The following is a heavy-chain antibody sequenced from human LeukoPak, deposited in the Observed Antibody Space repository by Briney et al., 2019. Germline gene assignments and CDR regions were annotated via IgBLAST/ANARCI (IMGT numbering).Heavy chain of an antibody. CDR3: ARALPPDGMDV. CDR1: GFTFSSYD. V-gene: IGHV3-13*01. CDR2: IGTAVDT. J-gene: IGHJ6*02. Sequence: GGSLRLSCAASGFTFSSYDMHWVRQATGKGLEWVSAIGTAVDTYYPGSVKGRFTISRENAKNSLYLQMNSLRAGDTAVNYCARALPPDGMDVWGQGTTVTVSS.